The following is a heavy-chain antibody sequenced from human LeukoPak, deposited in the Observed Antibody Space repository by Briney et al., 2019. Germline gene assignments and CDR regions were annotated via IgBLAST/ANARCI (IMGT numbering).Heavy chain of an antibody. V-gene: IGHV4-4*02. CDR1: GGSISSSNW. Sequence: SGTLSLTCAVSGGSISSSNWWSWVRQPPGKGLEWIGEINHSGSTNYNPSLKSRVTISVDTSKNQFSLKLSSVTAADTAVYYCARLPKKYYYGSGRNLGPAYYFDYWGQGTLVTVSS. CDR3: ARLPKKYYYGSGRNLGPAYYFDY. D-gene: IGHD3-10*01. J-gene: IGHJ4*02. CDR2: INHSGST.